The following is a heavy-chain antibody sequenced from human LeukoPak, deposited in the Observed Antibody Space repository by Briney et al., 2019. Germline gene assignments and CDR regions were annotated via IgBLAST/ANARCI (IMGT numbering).Heavy chain of an antibody. CDR2: IGIDSGNT. CDR1: GFTVSDYS. CDR3: ARDYKYAFDN. D-gene: IGHD5-24*01. J-gene: IGHJ4*02. V-gene: IGHV3-48*01. Sequence: GGYLRLSCAASGFTVSDYSMNWVRQAPGKGLEWISYIGIDSGNTNYADSVKGRFTISGDKAKNSLYLQMNSLRVEDTAVYYCARDYKYAFDNWGQGTLVTVSS.